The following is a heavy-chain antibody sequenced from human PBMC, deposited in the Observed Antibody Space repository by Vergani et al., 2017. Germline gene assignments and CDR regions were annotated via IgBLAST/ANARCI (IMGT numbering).Heavy chain of an antibody. Sequence: QLQLQESGSGLVKPSQTLSLPCAVSGGSISSGGYSWSWIRQPPGKGLEWIGYIYHSGSTYYNPSLKSRVTISVDRSKNQFSLKLSSVTAADTAVYYCARVGPGYDFGRLGIVDPWGQGTLVTVSA. V-gene: IGHV4-30-2*01. D-gene: IGHD3-3*01. J-gene: IGHJ5*02. CDR2: IYHSGST. CDR3: ARVGPGYDFGRLGIVDP. CDR1: GGSISSGGYS.